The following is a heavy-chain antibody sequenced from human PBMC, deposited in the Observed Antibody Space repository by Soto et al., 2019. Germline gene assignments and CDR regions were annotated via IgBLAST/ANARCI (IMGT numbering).Heavy chain of an antibody. J-gene: IGHJ6*02. CDR2: INPNSGGT. CDR3: ARDRGYYDILTGLYYYYGMDV. Sequence: ASVKVSCKASGYTFTGYYMHWVRQAPGQGQERKGRINPNSGGTNYAQKFQGWVTMTRDTSISTAYIELSRLRSDDTAVYYCARDRGYYDILTGLYYYYGMDVWGQGTTVTVSS. CDR1: GYTFTGYY. D-gene: IGHD3-9*01. V-gene: IGHV1-2*04.